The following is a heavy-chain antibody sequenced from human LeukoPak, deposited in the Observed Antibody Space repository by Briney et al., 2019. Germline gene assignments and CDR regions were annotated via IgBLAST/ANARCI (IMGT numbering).Heavy chain of an antibody. CDR3: AKDRGYSGYDAVDF. CDR2: ISYDGSNK. J-gene: IGHJ4*02. Sequence: PGRSLRLSCAASGFTFSNYGMHWVRQAPGKGLEWVVLISYDGSNKYYSDSVKGRFTISRDNSKNTLYLQLNSLRPEDTAVYYCAKDRGYSGYDAVDFWGQGTLVTVSS. CDR1: GFTFSNYG. V-gene: IGHV3-30*18. D-gene: IGHD5-12*01.